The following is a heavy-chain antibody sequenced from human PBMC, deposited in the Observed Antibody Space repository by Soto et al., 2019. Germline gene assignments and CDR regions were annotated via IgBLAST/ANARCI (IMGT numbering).Heavy chain of an antibody. Sequence: GGSLRLSCAASGFTFSNHAMHLIRQAQGKGLEWVAVISYDGSNKYYADSVKGRFTISRDNSKNTLYLQMNSLRAEDTAVYYCARGDSSSSPYYYYGMDVWGQGTTVTVSS. CDR1: GFTFSNHA. D-gene: IGHD6-6*01. CDR2: ISYDGSNK. J-gene: IGHJ6*02. CDR3: ARGDSSSSPYYYYGMDV. V-gene: IGHV3-30-3*01.